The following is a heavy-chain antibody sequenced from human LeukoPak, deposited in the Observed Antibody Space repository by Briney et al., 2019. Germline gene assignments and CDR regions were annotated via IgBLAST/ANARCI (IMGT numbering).Heavy chain of an antibody. Sequence: KPSETLSLTCTVSGGSISSYYWSWIRQPPGKGLEWIGYIYYSGSTNYNPSLKSRVTISVDTSKNQFSLKLSSVTAADTAVYYCARSTYYYDSSGYYPYDAFDIWGQGTMVTVSS. J-gene: IGHJ3*02. CDR3: ARSTYYYDSSGYYPYDAFDI. CDR2: IYYSGST. V-gene: IGHV4-59*08. CDR1: GGSISSYY. D-gene: IGHD3-22*01.